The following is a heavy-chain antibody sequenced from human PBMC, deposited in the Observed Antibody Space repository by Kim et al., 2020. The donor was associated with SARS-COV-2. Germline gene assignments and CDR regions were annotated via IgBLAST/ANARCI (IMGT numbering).Heavy chain of an antibody. V-gene: IGHV3-66*01. CDR3: ARDYYDSSGYRDY. J-gene: IGHJ4*02. Sequence: YADSVKGRFTIARDNSKNTLYLQMNSLRAEDTAVYYCARDYYDSSGYRDYWGQETLVTVSS. D-gene: IGHD3-22*01.